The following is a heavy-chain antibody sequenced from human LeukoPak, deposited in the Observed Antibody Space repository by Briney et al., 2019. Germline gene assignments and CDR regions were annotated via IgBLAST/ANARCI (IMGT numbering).Heavy chain of an antibody. D-gene: IGHD6-19*01. Sequence: GGSLRLSCAASGFTVSSNYMSWVRQAPGKGLEWVSVIYSGGSTYYADSVKGRFTISRDNFKNTLYLQMNSLRAEDTAVYYCARVSREQWYYFDYWGQGTLVTVSS. J-gene: IGHJ4*02. V-gene: IGHV3-53*01. CDR2: IYSGGST. CDR3: ARVSREQWYYFDY. CDR1: GFTVSSNY.